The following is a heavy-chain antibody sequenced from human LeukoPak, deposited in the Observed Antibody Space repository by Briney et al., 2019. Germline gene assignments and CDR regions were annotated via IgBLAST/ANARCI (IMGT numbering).Heavy chain of an antibody. V-gene: IGHV3-64*01. CDR3: ARASNSGSYPYYFDY. J-gene: IGHJ4*02. D-gene: IGHD1-26*01. CDR1: GFTFSSYA. CDR2: ISSNGGST. Sequence: GRSLRLSCAASGFTFSSYAMHWVRQAPGKGLEYVSAISSNGGSTYYANSVKGRFTISRDNSKNTLYLQMGSLRAEDMAVYYCARASNSGSYPYYFDYWGQGTLVTVSS.